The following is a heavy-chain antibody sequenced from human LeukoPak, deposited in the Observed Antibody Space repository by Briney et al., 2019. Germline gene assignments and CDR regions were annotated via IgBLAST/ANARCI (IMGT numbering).Heavy chain of an antibody. CDR3: QAYYYYYMDV. V-gene: IGHV3-73*01. CDR2: IRSKANNYET. Sequence: PGGSLRLSCAASGITFDGSPIHWVRQASGKGLEWVGRIRSKANNYETGYAASVNGRFLISRDDSRNMSYLQMNNLKTEDTAVYYCQAYYYYYMDVWGKGTTVTVS. J-gene: IGHJ6*03. CDR1: GITFDGSP.